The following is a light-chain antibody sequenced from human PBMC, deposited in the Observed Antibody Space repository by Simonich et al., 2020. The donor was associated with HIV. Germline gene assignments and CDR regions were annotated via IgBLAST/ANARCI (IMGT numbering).Light chain of an antibody. CDR1: QSISSW. J-gene: IGKJ3*01. CDR2: KAS. CDR3: QQANSFPRV. V-gene: IGKV1-5*03. Sequence: DIQMTQSSSILSASVGDRVTITCRAIQSISSWFVWYQQKPGKAPQLLIYKASSLESGFPSSFSGSGSGTEFTLTISSLQPDDFATYYCQQANSFPRVFGPGTKVDIK.